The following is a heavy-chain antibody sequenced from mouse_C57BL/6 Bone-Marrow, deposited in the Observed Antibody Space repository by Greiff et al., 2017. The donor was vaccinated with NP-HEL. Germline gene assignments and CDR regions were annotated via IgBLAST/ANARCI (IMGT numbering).Heavy chain of an antibody. CDR2: IYPRSGNT. J-gene: IGHJ3*01. D-gene: IGHD2-4*01. CDR3: ARYVIYYDYGGFAY. Sequence: QVQLQQSGAELARPGASVKLSCKASGYTFTSYGISWVKQRTGQGLEWIGEIYPRSGNTYYNEKFKGKATLTADKSSSTAYMELRSLTSEDSAVYFCARYVIYYDYGGFAYWGQGTLVTVSA. CDR1: GYTFTSYG. V-gene: IGHV1-81*01.